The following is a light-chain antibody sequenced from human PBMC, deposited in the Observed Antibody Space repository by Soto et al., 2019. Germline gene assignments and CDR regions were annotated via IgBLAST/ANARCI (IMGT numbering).Light chain of an antibody. CDR2: GAS. CDR3: QQYNTN. Sequence: DIQMTQSPSTLSASVGDRVTITCRASQSISSWLAWYQQKPGKAPKLLIYGASSLESGVPSRFSGSGSGTEFTLTISIMQPDEFATYYCQQYNTNFGQGTKLEIE. CDR1: QSISSW. J-gene: IGKJ2*01. V-gene: IGKV1-5*01.